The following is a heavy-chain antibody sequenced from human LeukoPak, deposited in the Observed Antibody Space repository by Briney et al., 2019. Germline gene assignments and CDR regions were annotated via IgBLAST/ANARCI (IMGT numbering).Heavy chain of an antibody. V-gene: IGHV3-23*01. Sequence: GGTLRLSCAASGFVFSNYAMSWVRQAPGRGLEWVSTISGRADSTYSADSVRGRFTIHRDSYKDTLSLQMDSLRAEDTAVYYCARSPLIRESYGDKIVKFDYWGQGTLVTVSS. D-gene: IGHD4-17*01. CDR1: GFVFSNYA. J-gene: IGHJ4*02. CDR3: ARSPLIRESYGDKIVKFDY. CDR2: ISGRADST.